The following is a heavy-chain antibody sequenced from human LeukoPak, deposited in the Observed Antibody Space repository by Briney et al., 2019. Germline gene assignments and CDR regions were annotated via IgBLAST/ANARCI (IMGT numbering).Heavy chain of an antibody. V-gene: IGHV3-9*01. CDR3: AKQADCSGGSCYSREDDDAFDI. J-gene: IGHJ3*02. D-gene: IGHD2-15*01. CDR1: GFTFDDYA. Sequence: GGSLRLSCAASGFTFDDYAMHWVRQAPGKGLEWVSGISWNSGSIGYADSVKGRFTISRDNAKSSLYLQMNSLRAEDTALYYCAKQADCSGGSCYSREDDDAFDIWGQGTMVTVSS. CDR2: ISWNSGSI.